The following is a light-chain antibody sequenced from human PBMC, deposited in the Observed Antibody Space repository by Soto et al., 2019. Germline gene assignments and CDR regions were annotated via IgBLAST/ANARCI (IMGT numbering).Light chain of an antibody. CDR1: QGISSA. Sequence: AIQLTQSPSSLSASVGDRVTITCRASQGISSALAWYQQKPGKAPKLLIYDASSLESGVPSRFSGSGSGTYFTLTISILQPEDFATYYCQQFNNYPTFGQGTRLEIK. CDR2: DAS. CDR3: QQFNNYPT. J-gene: IGKJ5*01. V-gene: IGKV1D-13*01.